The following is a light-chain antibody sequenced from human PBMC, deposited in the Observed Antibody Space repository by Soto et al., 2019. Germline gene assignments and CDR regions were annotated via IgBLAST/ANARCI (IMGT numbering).Light chain of an antibody. CDR3: MQALQTPST. CDR1: QSLLHSNGYNY. Sequence: DIVMTQSPLSLPVTPGEPASISCRSSQSLLHSNGYNYLDWYLQKPGQSPQLLIYLGSNRASGVPDRFSGSGSGTDCTLKISRVEAEDVGVYYCMQALQTPSTFGPGTKLEIK. J-gene: IGKJ2*01. V-gene: IGKV2-28*01. CDR2: LGS.